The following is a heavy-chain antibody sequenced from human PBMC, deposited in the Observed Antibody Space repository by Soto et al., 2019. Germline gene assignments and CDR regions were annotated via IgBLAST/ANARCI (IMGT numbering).Heavy chain of an antibody. V-gene: IGHV3-30*18. CDR2: ISYDGILK. Sequence: PGGSLRLSCAGSGFTLSDHYIDWVRQAPGKGLEWVAIISYDGILKYYADSVKGRFTISRDTSKSALYLQMNSLRPEDTAVYYCAKDFKISGGHYGSLNYYYGMDVWGQGTTVTVSS. D-gene: IGHD3-10*01. J-gene: IGHJ6*02. CDR1: GFTLSDHY. CDR3: AKDFKISGGHYGSLNYYYGMDV.